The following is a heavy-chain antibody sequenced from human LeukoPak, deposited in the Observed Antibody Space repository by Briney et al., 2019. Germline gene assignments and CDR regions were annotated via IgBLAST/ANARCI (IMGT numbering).Heavy chain of an antibody. CDR3: AKGPFFYYDASGYNYYDL. CDR2: ISGSGGST. V-gene: IGHV3-23*01. J-gene: IGHJ4*02. D-gene: IGHD3-22*01. Sequence: GGSLRLSCAASGFTFSSYAMSWVRQAPGKGLEWVSAISGSGGSTYYADSVKGRFTISRDNSKNTLDLQMNSLRADDTAVYYCAKGPFFYYDASGYNYYDLWGQGTQVTVSS. CDR1: GFTFSSYA.